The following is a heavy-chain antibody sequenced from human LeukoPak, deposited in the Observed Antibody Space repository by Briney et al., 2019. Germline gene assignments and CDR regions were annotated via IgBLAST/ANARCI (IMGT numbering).Heavy chain of an antibody. CDR2: VNTYNGDT. CDR3: ARGRAAADDFDL. D-gene: IGHD6-13*01. J-gene: IGHJ4*02. Sequence: SVKVSCKASGYTFGSYSINWVRRAPRQGLAWLGWVNTYNGDTKYTQKFQGGVSLTTDSSASTAYMELTNLKSDDTGIYYCARGRAAADDFDLWGQGTPVTVSS. V-gene: IGHV1-18*01. CDR1: GYTFGSYS.